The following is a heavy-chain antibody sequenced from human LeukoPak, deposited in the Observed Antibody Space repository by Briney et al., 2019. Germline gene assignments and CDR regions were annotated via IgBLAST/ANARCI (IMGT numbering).Heavy chain of an antibody. CDR3: TEERDRDGYFRY. Sequence: PGGSLRLSCAASGFTFSNYAMHWVGQAPGKGLEWMTFISYDGSSKYYADAAKGRFTISRDNSKNTLYLQMSSLGLQDTAVYYCTEERDRDGYFRYWGQGILVTVSS. CDR1: GFTFSNYA. J-gene: IGHJ4*02. CDR2: ISYDGSSK. D-gene: IGHD2-8*01. V-gene: IGHV3-30-3*02.